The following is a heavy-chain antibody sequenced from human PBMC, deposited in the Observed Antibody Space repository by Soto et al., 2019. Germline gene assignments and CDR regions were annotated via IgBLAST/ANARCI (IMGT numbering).Heavy chain of an antibody. CDR3: ARTHRDFYGLDV. CDR1: GFTFRNYD. J-gene: IGHJ6*02. Sequence: EVQLVESGGGLVQPGGSLRLSCEASGFTFRNYDMHWVRQGTGKGLEWVSGISAAGDPDYADSVEGRFTISRENAQNSFILQMNSLRVGDTAVYYCARTHRDFYGLDVWGQGTTVIVSS. V-gene: IGHV3-13*05. CDR2: ISAAGDP.